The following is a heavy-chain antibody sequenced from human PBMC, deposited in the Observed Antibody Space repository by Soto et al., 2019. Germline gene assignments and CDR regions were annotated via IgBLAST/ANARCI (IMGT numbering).Heavy chain of an antibody. CDR1: GYTFTGYY. CDR3: ARDRRPWGASQLADYFDY. V-gene: IGHV1-2*04. Sequence: ASVKVSCKASGYTFTGYYMHWVRQAPGQGLEWMGWINPNSGGTNYAQKFQGWVTMTRDTSISTAYMELSRLRSDDTAVYYCARDRRPWGASQLADYFDYWGQGTLVTVSS. D-gene: IGHD3-16*01. CDR2: INPNSGGT. J-gene: IGHJ4*02.